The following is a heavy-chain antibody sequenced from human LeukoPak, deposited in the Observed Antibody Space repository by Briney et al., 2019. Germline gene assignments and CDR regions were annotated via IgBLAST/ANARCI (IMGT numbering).Heavy chain of an antibody. J-gene: IGHJ4*02. CDR1: GYTFTGYY. D-gene: IGHD5-12*01. CDR2: INPNSGGT. CDR3: AKASGFLLYYFDY. V-gene: IGHV1-2*02. Sequence: ASVKVSCKVSGYTFTGYYMHWVRQAPGQGLEWMGWINPNSGGTNYAQKFQGRVTMTRDTSISTAYMELSRLRSDDTAVYYCAKASGFLLYYFDYWGQGTLVTVSS.